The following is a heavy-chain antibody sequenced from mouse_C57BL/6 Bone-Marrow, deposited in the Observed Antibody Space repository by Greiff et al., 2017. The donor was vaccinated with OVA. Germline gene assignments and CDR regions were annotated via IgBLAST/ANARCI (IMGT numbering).Heavy chain of an antibody. Sequence: EVQLQQSGPELVKPGASVKISCKASGYTFTDYYMNWVKQSHGKSLEWIGDINPNNGGTSYNQKFKGKATLTVDKSSSTAYMELRSLTSEDSAVYYCARSPYYDAMDYWCQGTSVTVSS. CDR2: INPNNGGT. D-gene: IGHD1-1*01. CDR1: GYTFTDYY. V-gene: IGHV1-26*01. J-gene: IGHJ4*01. CDR3: ARSPYYDAMDY.